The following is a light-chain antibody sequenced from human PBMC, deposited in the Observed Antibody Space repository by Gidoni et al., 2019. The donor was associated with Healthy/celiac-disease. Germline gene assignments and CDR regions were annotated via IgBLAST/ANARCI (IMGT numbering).Light chain of an antibody. CDR3: QQSYSTPRWT. CDR1: QSISSY. J-gene: IGKJ2*02. V-gene: IGKV1-39*01. CDR2: AAS. Sequence: DIQMTQSQSSLSASVGDRVTITCRASQSISSYLNWYQQKPGKAPKLLIYAASSLQSGVPSRFSGSGSGTDLTLTISILQPEDFATYYCQQSYSTPRWTFGQGTKLEIK.